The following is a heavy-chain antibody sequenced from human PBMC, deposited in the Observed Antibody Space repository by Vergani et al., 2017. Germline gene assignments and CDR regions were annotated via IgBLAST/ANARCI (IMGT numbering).Heavy chain of an antibody. CDR2: IYYSGST. J-gene: IGHJ6*03. V-gene: IGHV4-59*01. D-gene: IGHD3-3*01. Sequence: QVQLQESGPGLVKPSETLSLTCTVSGCSISSYYWSWIRQPPGKGLEWIGYIYYSGSTNYNPSLKSRVTISVDTSKNQFALKLSSVTAADTAVYYCARDITIFGVVTHMDVWGKGTTVTVSS. CDR3: ARDITIFGVVTHMDV. CDR1: GCSISSYY.